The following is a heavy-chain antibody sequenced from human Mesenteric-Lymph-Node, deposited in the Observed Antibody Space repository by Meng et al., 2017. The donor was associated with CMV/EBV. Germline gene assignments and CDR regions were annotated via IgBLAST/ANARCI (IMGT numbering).Heavy chain of an antibody. Sequence: CAVYGGSFSCYYWSWIRQPPGKGLEWIGEINHSGSTNYNPSLKSRVTISVDTSKNQFSLKLSSVTAADTAVYYCARETAAAGTIDYWGQGTLVTVSS. V-gene: IGHV4-34*01. CDR2: INHSGST. J-gene: IGHJ4*02. CDR3: ARETAAAGTIDY. CDR1: GGSFSCYY. D-gene: IGHD6-13*01.